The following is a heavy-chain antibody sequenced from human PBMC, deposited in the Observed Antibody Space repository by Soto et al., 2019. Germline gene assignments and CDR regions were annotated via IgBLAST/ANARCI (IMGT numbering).Heavy chain of an antibody. D-gene: IGHD2-21*02. Sequence: GVSLRLSCTAAGLNFISYGMSWVRQDPGKGLEWVSAISGSGGSTYYADSVKGRFTISRDNSKNTLYLQMNSLRAEDTAVYYCAKPVAYCGGDCDRWHYFDYSGQGTLVTVSS. CDR1: GLNFISYG. J-gene: IGHJ4*02. CDR2: ISGSGGST. CDR3: AKPVAYCGGDCDRWHYFDY. V-gene: IGHV3-23*01.